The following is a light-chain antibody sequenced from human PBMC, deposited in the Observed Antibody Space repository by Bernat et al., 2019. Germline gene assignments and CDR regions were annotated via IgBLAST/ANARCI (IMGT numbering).Light chain of an antibody. V-gene: IGLV2-14*03. CDR3: SSYISSRSDV. CDR2: DGT. CDR1: SSDVGGYNS. Sequence: QAALTQPASVSGSPGQSITISCTTPSSDVGGYNSVSWYQQHPGKAPKLIIYDGTNRPSGVSHRFSVSKSGNTASLTISGLQPEDEANYYCSSYISSRSDVFGSGTKVTVL. J-gene: IGLJ1*01.